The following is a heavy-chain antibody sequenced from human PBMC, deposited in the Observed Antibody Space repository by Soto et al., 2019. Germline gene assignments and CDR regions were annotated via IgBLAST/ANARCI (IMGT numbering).Heavy chain of an antibody. J-gene: IGHJ6*02. D-gene: IGHD3-10*01. CDR1: GYTFTSYG. CDR3: ARLNVITMVRGVYYYYYGMDV. CDR2: ISAYNGNT. V-gene: IGHV1-18*01. Sequence: ASVKVSCKASGYTFTSYGIGWVRQAPGQGLEWMGWISAYNGNTNYAQKLQGRVTMTTDTSTSTAYMELRSLRSDDTAAYYCARLNVITMVRGVYYYYYGMDVWGQGTTVTV.